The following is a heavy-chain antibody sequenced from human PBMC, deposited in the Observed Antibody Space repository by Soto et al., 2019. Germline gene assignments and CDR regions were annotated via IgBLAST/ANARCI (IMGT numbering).Heavy chain of an antibody. Sequence: GGSLRLSCAASGFTVSSNYMSWVRQAPGKGLEWVSVIYSGGSTYYADSVKGRFTISRHNSKNTLYLQMNSLRAEDTAVYYCAREVRDCSSTSCYEPYYYYYYMDVWGKGTTVTVSS. D-gene: IGHD2-2*01. CDR3: AREVRDCSSTSCYEPYYYYYYMDV. J-gene: IGHJ6*03. V-gene: IGHV3-53*04. CDR1: GFTVSSNY. CDR2: IYSGGST.